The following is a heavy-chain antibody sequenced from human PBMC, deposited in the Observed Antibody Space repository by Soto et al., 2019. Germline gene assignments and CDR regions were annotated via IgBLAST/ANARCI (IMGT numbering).Heavy chain of an antibody. Sequence: GGSLRLSCAASGFTFSSYSMNWVRQAPGKGLEWVSYISSSSSTIYYADSVKGRFTISRDNAKNSLYLQMNSLRDEDTAVYYCARDGITMIVADYGMDVWGQGTTVTVSS. CDR3: ARDGITMIVADYGMDV. V-gene: IGHV3-48*02. J-gene: IGHJ6*02. D-gene: IGHD3-22*01. CDR2: ISSSSSTI. CDR1: GFTFSSYS.